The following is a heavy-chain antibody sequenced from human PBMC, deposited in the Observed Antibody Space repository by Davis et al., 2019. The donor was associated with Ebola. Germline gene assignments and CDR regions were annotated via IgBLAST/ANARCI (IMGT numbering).Heavy chain of an antibody. CDR3: TTPGGQDSGYDVFDI. CDR2: ISYDGSKT. CDR1: GFTFSSCG. V-gene: IGHV3-30*03. J-gene: IGHJ3*02. D-gene: IGHD5-12*01. Sequence: PGGSLRLSCAVSGFTFSSCGMHWVRQAPGKGLEWVAVISYDGSKTYYGDSVKGRFTISRDNSKNTLYLQMSSLRSEDTALYYCTTPGGQDSGYDVFDIWGQGTMVTVSS.